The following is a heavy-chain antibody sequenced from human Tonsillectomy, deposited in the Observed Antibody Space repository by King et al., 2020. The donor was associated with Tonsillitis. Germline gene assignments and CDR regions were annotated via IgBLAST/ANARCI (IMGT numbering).Heavy chain of an antibody. CDR1: GFDFNVSA. J-gene: IGHJ4*02. D-gene: IGHD4/OR15-4a*01. CDR2: IRSKTYNYAT. V-gene: IGHV3-73*02. Sequence: EGQLVQSGGGLVQPGGSLKLSCAASGFDFNVSAIHWVRQASGKGLEWVGRIRSKTYNYATGYAASVKGRFTFSRDDSENTTYLHMTSLQTEDTAIYYCARLTSGHTQIDFWGQGTRVTVSS. CDR3: ARLTSGHTQIDF.